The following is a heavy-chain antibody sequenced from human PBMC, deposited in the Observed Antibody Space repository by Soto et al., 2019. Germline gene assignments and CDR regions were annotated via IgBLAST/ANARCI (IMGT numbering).Heavy chain of an antibody. CDR1: VDSITTYY. D-gene: IGHD6-13*01. J-gene: IGHJ6*02. Sequence: SETLSLTCTVSVDSITTYYWSWIRQPAGKGLEWIGRIDASGNTNYNPSLNSRVTMSIDTSKKQFSLKLTSVTAADAAIYYCARYSNNWFQTEGMDVWGQGTTVTVSS. CDR3: ARYSNNWFQTEGMDV. V-gene: IGHV4-4*07. CDR2: IDASGNT.